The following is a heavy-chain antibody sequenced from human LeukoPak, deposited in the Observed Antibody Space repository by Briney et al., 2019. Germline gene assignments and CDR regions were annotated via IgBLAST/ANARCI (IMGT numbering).Heavy chain of an antibody. CDR3: AGYATTVTTNDY. V-gene: IGHV4-59*08. CDR2: IYYSGST. J-gene: IGHJ4*02. D-gene: IGHD4-17*01. CDR1: GGSFSGYY. Sequence: SETLSLTCAVYGGSFSGYYWSWIRQPPGKGLEWIGFIYYSGSTNYNPSLKSRVTVSADTSKNQFSLKLSSVSAADTAVYYCAGYATTVTTNDYWGQGTLVTVSS.